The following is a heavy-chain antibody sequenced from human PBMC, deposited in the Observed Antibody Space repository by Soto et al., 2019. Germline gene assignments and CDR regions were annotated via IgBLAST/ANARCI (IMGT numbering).Heavy chain of an antibody. J-gene: IGHJ5*02. CDR3: ARLGAYYQSIDP. D-gene: IGHD2-21*01. CDR2: IYYSGST. V-gene: IGHV4-59*08. CDR1: GGSISSYY. Sequence: SETLSLTCTVSGGSISSYYWSWIRQPPGKGLEWIGYIYYSGSTNYNPSLKSRVTISVDTSKNQFSLKLSSVTAADTAVYYCARLGAYYQSIDPWGPGTLVTVSS.